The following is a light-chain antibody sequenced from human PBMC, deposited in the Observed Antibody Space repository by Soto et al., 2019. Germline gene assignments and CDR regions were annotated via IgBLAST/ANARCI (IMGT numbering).Light chain of an antibody. V-gene: IGKV1-5*03. Sequence: DIQMTQSPSSVSASVGDRVTMTCRASQGISSWLVWYQQKPGKAPKLLICKASTIKSGVPSRFSGSGSGTEFTLTISSLQPDDFATYYCQHYNSYSEAVGQGTKVDSK. J-gene: IGKJ1*01. CDR1: QGISSW. CDR2: KAS. CDR3: QHYNSYSEA.